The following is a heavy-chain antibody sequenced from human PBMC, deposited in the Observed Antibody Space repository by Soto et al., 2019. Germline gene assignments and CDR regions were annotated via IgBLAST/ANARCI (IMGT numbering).Heavy chain of an antibody. D-gene: IGHD2-2*01. CDR3: ARTRRDCSSTSCYSSWFDP. V-gene: IGHV3-21*01. Sequence: EVQLVESGGGLVKPGGSLRLSCAASGFTFSSYSMNWVRQAPGKGLEWVSSISSSSSYIYYADSVKGRFTISRDNAKNSLYLQMNSLRAEDMAVYYCARTRRDCSSTSCYSSWFDPWGQGTLVTVSS. CDR1: GFTFSSYS. J-gene: IGHJ5*02. CDR2: ISSSSSYI.